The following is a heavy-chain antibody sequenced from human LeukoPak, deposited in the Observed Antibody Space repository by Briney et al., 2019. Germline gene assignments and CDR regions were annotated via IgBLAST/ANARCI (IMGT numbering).Heavy chain of an antibody. D-gene: IGHD3-22*01. J-gene: IGHJ4*02. Sequence: PGGSLRLSCAASGFTFSSYGMHWVRQAPGKGLEWVAFIRYDGSNKYYADSVKGRFTISRDNSKNTLYLQMNSLRAEDTAVYYCAKSKVDYDSSGPFDYWGQGTLSPSRQ. CDR3: AKSKVDYDSSGPFDY. CDR1: GFTFSSYG. V-gene: IGHV3-30*02. CDR2: IRYDGSNK.